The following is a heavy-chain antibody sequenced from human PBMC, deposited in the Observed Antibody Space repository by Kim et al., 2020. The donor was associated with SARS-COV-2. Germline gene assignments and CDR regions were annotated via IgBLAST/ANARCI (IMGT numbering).Heavy chain of an antibody. D-gene: IGHD2-21*02. J-gene: IGHJ3*02. Sequence: RFTISRDNAKNSLYLQMNSLRAEDTAVYYCARARAEHIVVVTAPLSAFDIWGQGTMVTVSS. CDR3: ARARAEHIVVVTAPLSAFDI. V-gene: IGHV3-48*03.